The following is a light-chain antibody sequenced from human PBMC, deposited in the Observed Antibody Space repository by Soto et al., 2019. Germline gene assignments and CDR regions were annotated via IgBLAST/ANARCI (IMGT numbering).Light chain of an antibody. V-gene: IGLV1-40*01. CDR3: QSYDVSLHNDV. CDR1: TSNIGAPYD. CDR2: GDN. J-gene: IGLJ1*01. Sequence: QSVLTQPPSVSGAPGQRVSISCTGSTSNIGAPYDVHWYQHLPGTAPKLLIYGDNNRPSGVPDRFSGSKSGTSASLAITRLQSEDEADYYCQSYDVSLHNDVFGTGTKLTVL.